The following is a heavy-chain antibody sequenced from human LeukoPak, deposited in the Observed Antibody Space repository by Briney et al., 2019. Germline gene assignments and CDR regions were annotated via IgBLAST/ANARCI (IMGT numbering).Heavy chain of an antibody. CDR3: ARDNYDSSGPYYFDY. CDR2: ISNSGSTI. V-gene: IGHV3-48*03. J-gene: IGHJ4*02. CDR1: GFTFSTYE. D-gene: IGHD3-22*01. Sequence: GGSLRLSCAASGFTFSTYEMTWVRQSPGKGLEWVSYISNSGSTIYYADSVKGRFTISRDNARNSLYLQMNSLRAKDTAVYYCARDNYDSSGPYYFDYWGQGTLVTVSS.